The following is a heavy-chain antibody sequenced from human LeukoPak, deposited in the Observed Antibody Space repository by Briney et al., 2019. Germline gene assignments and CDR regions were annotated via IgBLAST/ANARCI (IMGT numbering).Heavy chain of an antibody. D-gene: IGHD2-15*01. CDR3: AKDFVAVVAATLAIFDY. J-gene: IGHJ4*02. V-gene: IGHV3-23*01. CDR2: ISGSGGST. CDR1: GFTFSSYG. Sequence: GGTLRLSCAASGFTFSSYGMSWVRQAPGKGLEWVSAISGSGGSTYYADSVKGRFTISRDNSKNTLYLQMNSLRAEDTAVYYCAKDFVAVVAATLAIFDYWGQGTLVTVSS.